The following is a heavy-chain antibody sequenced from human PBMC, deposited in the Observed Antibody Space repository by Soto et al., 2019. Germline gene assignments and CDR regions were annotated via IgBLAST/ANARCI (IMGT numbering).Heavy chain of an antibody. CDR3: TTRSSITIFGVVAYGMDV. J-gene: IGHJ6*02. CDR2: IKSKTDGGTT. CDR1: SVAFSHAW. Sequence: PGGSLRISCADSSVAFSHAWMYWVRQAPGKGLEWVGRIKSKTDGGTTDYAAPVKGRFTVSRDDSKNTLYLQMNSLKTEDTAVYYCTTRSSITIFGVVAYGMDVWGQGTTVTVSS. D-gene: IGHD3-3*01. V-gene: IGHV3-15*07.